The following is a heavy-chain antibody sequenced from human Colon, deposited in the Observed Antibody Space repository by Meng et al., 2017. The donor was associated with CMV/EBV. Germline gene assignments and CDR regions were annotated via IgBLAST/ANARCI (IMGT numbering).Heavy chain of an antibody. CDR2: ISSGATTI. CDR1: GFAFSSYE. J-gene: IGHJ4*02. CDR3: ARGSSSSFDY. Sequence: GESLKISCAASGFAFSSYEMNWVRQAPGKGLEWISSISSGATTIYYADSVKGRFTISRDNAKNSLYLQMNSLRAGDTAVYYCARGSSSSFDYWGQGALVTVSS. V-gene: IGHV3-48*03. D-gene: IGHD6-6*01.